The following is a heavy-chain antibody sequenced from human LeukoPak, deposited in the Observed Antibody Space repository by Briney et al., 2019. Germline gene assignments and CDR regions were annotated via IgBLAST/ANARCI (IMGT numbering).Heavy chain of an antibody. CDR1: GFTFSSYW. D-gene: IGHD3-22*01. V-gene: IGHV3-74*01. J-gene: IGHJ4*02. CDR3: ARAGRSSSGYYTSFDY. Sequence: GGSLRLSCAASGFTFSSYWMHWVRQAPGKGLVWVSRINSDGSSTSYADSVKGRFTISRDNAKNTLYLQMNSLRAEDTAVYYCARAGRSSSGYYTSFDYWGQGTLVTVSS. CDR2: INSDGSST.